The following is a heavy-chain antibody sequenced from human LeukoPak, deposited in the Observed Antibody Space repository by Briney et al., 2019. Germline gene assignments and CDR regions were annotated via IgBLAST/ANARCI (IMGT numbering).Heavy chain of an antibody. Sequence: GGSLRLSCAASGFTFRNYGMSWVRQAPGKGLEWVSAISGNDGRTYYADSVKGRFTISRDNSKNTLSLQMNSLRAEDTAVYYCARVLRYCSGGNCYSGGLGYMDVWGKGTTVTISS. V-gene: IGHV3-23*01. CDR2: ISGNDGRT. D-gene: IGHD2-15*01. CDR3: ARVLRYCSGGNCYSGGLGYMDV. J-gene: IGHJ6*03. CDR1: GFTFRNYG.